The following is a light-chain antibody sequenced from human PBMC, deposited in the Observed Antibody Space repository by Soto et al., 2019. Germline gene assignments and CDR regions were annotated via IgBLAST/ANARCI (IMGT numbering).Light chain of an antibody. Sequence: ETVLTQSPGTLSLSPGERATLSCRASQSISSRYLAWYQQKPGQAPRLLIYDASSRATGIPDRFSGSGSGTDFTLTISRLEPEDFAVYYCQQYVRSPPSWTFGQGTKVEI. CDR3: QQYVRSPPSWT. CDR2: DAS. V-gene: IGKV3-20*01. CDR1: QSISSRY. J-gene: IGKJ1*01.